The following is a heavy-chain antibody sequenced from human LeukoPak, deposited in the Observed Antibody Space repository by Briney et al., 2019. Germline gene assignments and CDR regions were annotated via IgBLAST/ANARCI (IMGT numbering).Heavy chain of an antibody. J-gene: IGHJ4*02. V-gene: IGHV3-21*01. CDR1: AFTFSSDS. CDR3: ASEGSYSSGA. Sequence: GGSLTPSWPASAFTFSSDSMNWVRQAPGKGLEWVSSISSSSSYIYYAHSVKGRFTISRDNAKNSLYLQMNSLRAEDTAVYYCASEGSYSSGAWGQGTLVTVSS. D-gene: IGHD6-19*01. CDR2: ISSSSSYI.